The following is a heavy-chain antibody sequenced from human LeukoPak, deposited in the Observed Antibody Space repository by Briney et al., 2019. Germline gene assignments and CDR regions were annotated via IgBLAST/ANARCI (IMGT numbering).Heavy chain of an antibody. J-gene: IGHJ5*02. Sequence: SETLSLTCTVSGGSISSYYWSWIRQPPGKGLEWIGYIYYSGSTNYNPSLKSRVTISVDTSKNQFSLKLSSVTAADTAVYYCARDLGSGSGSYYRMRFDPWGQGTLVTVSS. D-gene: IGHD3-10*01. V-gene: IGHV4-59*01. CDR1: GGSISSYY. CDR3: ARDLGSGSGSYYRMRFDP. CDR2: IYYSGST.